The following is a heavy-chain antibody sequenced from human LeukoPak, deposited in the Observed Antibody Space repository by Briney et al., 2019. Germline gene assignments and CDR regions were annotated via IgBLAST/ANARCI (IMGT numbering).Heavy chain of an antibody. V-gene: IGHV4-59*01. CDR1: GGSISSYY. CDR2: IYYSGST. Sequence: NPSETLSLTCTVSGGSISSYYWSWIRQPPGKGLEWIGHIYYSGSTNYNPSLKSRVTISVDTSKNQFSLKLSSVTAADTAVYYCAGGPYSGSYYVDYWGQGTLVTVSS. D-gene: IGHD1-26*01. CDR3: AGGPYSGSYYVDY. J-gene: IGHJ4*02.